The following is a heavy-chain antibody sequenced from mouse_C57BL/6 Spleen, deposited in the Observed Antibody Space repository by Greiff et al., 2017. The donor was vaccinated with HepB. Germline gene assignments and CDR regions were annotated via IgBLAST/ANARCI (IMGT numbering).Heavy chain of an antibody. D-gene: IGHD2-2*01. Sequence: QVQLKESGAELVKPGASVKLSCKASGYTFTSYWMHWVKQRPGRGLEWIGRIDPNSGGTKYNEKFKSKATLTVDKPSSTAYMQLSSLTSEDSAVYYCASTYGYDDGYAMDYWGQGTSVTVSS. CDR3: ASTYGYDDGYAMDY. CDR1: GYTFTSYW. J-gene: IGHJ4*01. V-gene: IGHV1-72*01. CDR2: IDPNSGGT.